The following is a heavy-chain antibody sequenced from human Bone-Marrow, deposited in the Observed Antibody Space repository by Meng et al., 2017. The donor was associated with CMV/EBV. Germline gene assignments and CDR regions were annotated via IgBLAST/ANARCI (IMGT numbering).Heavy chain of an antibody. CDR1: GGSFSGYY. D-gene: IGHD3-10*01. CDR2: INHSGST. J-gene: IGHJ5*02. CDR3: ARGARGGWIDP. V-gene: IGHV4-34*01. Sequence: SLTCAVYGGSFSGYYWSWIRQPPGKGLEWIGEINHSGSTNYNPSLKSRVTISVDTSKNQFSLKLSSVTAADTAVYYCARGARGGWIDPWGQGTLVTVSS.